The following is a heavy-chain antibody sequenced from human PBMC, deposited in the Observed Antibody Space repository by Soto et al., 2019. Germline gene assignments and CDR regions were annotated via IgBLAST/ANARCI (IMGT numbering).Heavy chain of an antibody. V-gene: IGHV4-30-4*01. CDR1: GGSISSGDYY. J-gene: IGHJ5*02. CDR2: IYHSGST. CDR3: ASLQLWPYNWFDP. D-gene: IGHD5-18*01. Sequence: QVQLQESGPGLVKPSQTLSLTCTVSGGSISSGDYYWSGIRQPPGKGLEWIGYIYHSGSTYYNLSLKSRVTISVDTSKNRFYLKLRSVTAADTAVYYCASLQLWPYNWFDPWGQGTLVTVSS.